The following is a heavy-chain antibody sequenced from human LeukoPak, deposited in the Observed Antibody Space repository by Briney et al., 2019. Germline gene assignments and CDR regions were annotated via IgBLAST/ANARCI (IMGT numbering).Heavy chain of an antibody. CDR3: VRHKPADFWGGHFDY. CDR1: GGSISSYY. Sequence: SETLSLTCTVSGGSISSYYWSWIRQPPGKGLEWIGYIYYSGSTNYNPSLKSRVTISVDTSKNQFSLKLSSVTAADTAVYYCVRHKPADFWGGHFDYWGQGTLVTVSS. J-gene: IGHJ4*02. D-gene: IGHD3-3*01. CDR2: IYYSGST. V-gene: IGHV4-59*01.